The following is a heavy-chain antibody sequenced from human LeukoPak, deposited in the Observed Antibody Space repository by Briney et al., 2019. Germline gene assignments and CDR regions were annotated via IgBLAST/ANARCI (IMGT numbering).Heavy chain of an antibody. D-gene: IGHD3-10*01. CDR3: ARDAEITMVRGVPFDP. Sequence: SETLSLTCTVSGGSISSYYWSWIRQPAGKGLEWIGRVHTSGSTNYNPSLKSRVTMSVDTSKNQFSLKLSSVTAADTAVYYCARDAEITMVRGVPFDPWGQGTLVTVSS. V-gene: IGHV4-4*07. CDR1: GGSISSYY. J-gene: IGHJ5*02. CDR2: VHTSGST.